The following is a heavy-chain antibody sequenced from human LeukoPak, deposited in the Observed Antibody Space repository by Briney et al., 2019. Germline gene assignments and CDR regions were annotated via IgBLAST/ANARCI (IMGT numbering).Heavy chain of an antibody. Sequence: SETLSLTCAVYGGSFSGYYWSWIRQPPGKGLEWIGEINHSGSTNYNPSLKSRVTISVDTSKNQFSLKLSSVTAADTAVYYCARGYRRIVSEDPWGQGTLVTVSS. V-gene: IGHV4-34*01. CDR3: ARGYRRIVSEDP. D-gene: IGHD2-21*01. CDR2: INHSGST. J-gene: IGHJ5*02. CDR1: GGSFSGYY.